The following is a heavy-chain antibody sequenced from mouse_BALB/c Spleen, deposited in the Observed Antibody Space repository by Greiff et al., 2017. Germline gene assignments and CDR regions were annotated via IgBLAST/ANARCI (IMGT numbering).Heavy chain of an antibody. CDR1: GFTFSSYT. CDR3: TREEPARGFDY. CDR2: ISSGGSYT. D-gene: IGHD3-3*01. J-gene: IGHJ2*01. Sequence: EVKLVESGGGLVKPGGSLKLSCAASGFTFSSYTMSWVRQTPEKRLEWVATISSGGSYTYYPDSVKGRFTISRDNAKNTLYLQMSSLKSEDTAMYYCTREEPARGFDYWGQGTTLTVSS. V-gene: IGHV5-6-4*01.